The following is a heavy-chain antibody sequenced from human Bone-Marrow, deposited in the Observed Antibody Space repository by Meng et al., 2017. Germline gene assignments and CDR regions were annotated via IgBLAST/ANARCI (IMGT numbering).Heavy chain of an antibody. V-gene: IGHV1-2*06. CDR3: ARDEDISAAGKLFGDY. D-gene: IGHD6-13*01. J-gene: IGHJ4*02. Sequence: VQVVQCGSGVKKPWASVNVSCKASGYNFPDYHIHWGRRAPGQGLGWMGRIDPKSGDTHYAQRFQGRVTMTGDTSISTAYMELSGLRSDDTAMYYCARDEDISAAGKLFGDYWGQGTLVTVSS. CDR1: GYNFPDYH. CDR2: IDPKSGDT.